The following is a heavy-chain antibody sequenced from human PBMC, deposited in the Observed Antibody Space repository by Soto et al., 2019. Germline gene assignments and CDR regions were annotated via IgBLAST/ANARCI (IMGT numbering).Heavy chain of an antibody. J-gene: IGHJ4*02. V-gene: IGHV3-53*01. CDR2: IYSDGST. CDR1: GFTVKNNY. CDR3: ARAPSGNYYFDS. Sequence: LRLSCAASGFTVKNNYMGWVRQAPGKGLEWVSVIYSDGSTYYADSVKGRFTISRDNSKNTLYLQMNSLRAEDTAVYYCARAPSGNYYFDSWGQGTLVTVSS. D-gene: IGHD1-26*01.